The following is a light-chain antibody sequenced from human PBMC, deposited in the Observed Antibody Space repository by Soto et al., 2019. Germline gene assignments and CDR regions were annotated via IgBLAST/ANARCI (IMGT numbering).Light chain of an antibody. J-gene: IGLJ2*01. Sequence: QSVLTQPPSVSGAPGQSVTISCTGTSSNIGAGYDIHWYQQPPGTAPKLVIYNNHNRPSGVPDRFSGSKSGTSGSLAITGLQAEDEADYFCQSYDGTLTGVIFGGGTKDTVL. CDR1: SSNIGAGYD. CDR2: NNH. CDR3: QSYDGTLTGVI. V-gene: IGLV1-40*01.